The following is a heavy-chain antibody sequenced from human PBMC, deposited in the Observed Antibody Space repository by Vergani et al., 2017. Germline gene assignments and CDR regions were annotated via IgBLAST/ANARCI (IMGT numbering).Heavy chain of an antibody. J-gene: IGHJ4*02. CDR1: GGTFSSYA. D-gene: IGHD2-15*01. V-gene: IGHV1-69*12. Sequence: QVQLVQSGAEVKKPGSSVKVSCKASGGTFSSYAISWVRQAPGQGLEWMGGIIPIFGTANYAQKFQGRVTITADESTSTAYMELSSLRSEDTAVYYCAAEYCSGGSCYYDYWGQGTLVTVSS. CDR2: IIPIFGTA. CDR3: AAEYCSGGSCYYDY.